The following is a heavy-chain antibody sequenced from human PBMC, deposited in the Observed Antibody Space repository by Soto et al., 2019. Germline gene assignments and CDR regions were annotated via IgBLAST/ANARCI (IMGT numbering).Heavy chain of an antibody. J-gene: IGHJ3*02. V-gene: IGHV3-30*18. CDR1: GFTFSSYG. CDR3: AKEGEWNDDSNAFDI. CDR2: ISYDGSNK. D-gene: IGHD1-1*01. Sequence: GGSLRLSCAASGFTFSSYGMHWVRQAPGKGLEWVAVISYDGSNKYYADSVKGRFTISRDNSKNTLYLQMNSLRAEDTAVYYCAKEGEWNDDSNAFDIWGQGTMVTVSS.